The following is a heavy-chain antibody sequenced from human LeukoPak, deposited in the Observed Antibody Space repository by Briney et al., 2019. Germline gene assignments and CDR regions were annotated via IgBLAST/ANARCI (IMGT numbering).Heavy chain of an antibody. CDR1: GYSFTSQW. D-gene: IGHD2-21*02. V-gene: IGHV5-51*01. CDR3: ARLIVMVTGRMYFDL. CDR2: ISPGDSDT. J-gene: IGHJ2*01. Sequence: GESLKISCKGSGYSFTSQWIGWVRQMPGKGLEWMGIISPGDSDTRYSPSFQGQVTISADKSISTAYLQWSSLKASDTAMYYCARLIVMVTGRMYFDLWGRGTLVTVSS.